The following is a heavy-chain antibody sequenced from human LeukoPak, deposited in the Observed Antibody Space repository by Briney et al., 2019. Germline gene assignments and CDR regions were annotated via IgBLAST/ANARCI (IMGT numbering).Heavy chain of an antibody. CDR1: GYSFTTYW. Sequence: GESLKISCKASGYSFTTYWIGWVRQMPGKGLEWMGIIYPGDSDTRYSPSFQGQVTISADKSISTAYLQWSSLKASDTAMYYCASPRYSGSYYYDAFDIWGQGTMVTVSS. CDR3: ASPRYSGSYYYDAFDI. J-gene: IGHJ3*02. D-gene: IGHD1-26*01. CDR2: IYPGDSDT. V-gene: IGHV5-51*01.